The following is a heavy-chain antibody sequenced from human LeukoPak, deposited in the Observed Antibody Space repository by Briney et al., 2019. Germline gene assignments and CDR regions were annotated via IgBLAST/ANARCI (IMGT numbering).Heavy chain of an antibody. V-gene: IGHV4-34*01. Sequence: PSETLSLTCAVYGGSLNGYYWSWIRQPPGKGLEWIGEGGNSGGTKFNPSLKSRVTISADTSKNQFSLKLSSVTAADTAVYYCARHIAMVRGVTFDYWGQGTLVTVSS. D-gene: IGHD3-10*01. J-gene: IGHJ4*02. CDR2: GGNSGGT. CDR1: GGSLNGYY. CDR3: ARHIAMVRGVTFDY.